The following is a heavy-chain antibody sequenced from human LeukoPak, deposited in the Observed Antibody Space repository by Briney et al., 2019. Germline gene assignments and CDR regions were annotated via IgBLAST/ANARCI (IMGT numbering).Heavy chain of an antibody. Sequence: SETLSLTCTVSGGSISGYYWTWIRQPPRKGLESIGYIYYSGSTSYNPSLKSRVTISVDTSKNQFFLNLRSVTAADTAVYYCARSGSASWADWGQGTLVTVSS. CDR3: ARSGSASWAD. CDR1: GGSISGYY. V-gene: IGHV4-59*08. J-gene: IGHJ4*02. D-gene: IGHD1-26*01. CDR2: IYYSGST.